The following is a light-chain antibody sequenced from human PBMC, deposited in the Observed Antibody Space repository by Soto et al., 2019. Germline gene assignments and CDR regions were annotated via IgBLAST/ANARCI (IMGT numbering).Light chain of an antibody. CDR3: QQYGSSPGT. V-gene: IGKV3-20*01. CDR1: QSVSSSY. J-gene: IGKJ1*01. Sequence: EIVLTQSPGTLSLSPGERATLSCRASQSVSSSYLAWYQQKPGQAPRLLIYGASSRATGIPDGFSGSGSGTDFTITISRLEPEDFAVYYCQQYGSSPGTFGQGTKVEIK. CDR2: GAS.